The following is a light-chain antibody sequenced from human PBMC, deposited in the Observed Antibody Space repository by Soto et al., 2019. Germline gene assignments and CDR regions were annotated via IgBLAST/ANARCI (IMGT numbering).Light chain of an antibody. CDR3: QQYNNWPRIT. Sequence: DIVMTQSPATLSVSPGERATLSCRASQSVSSNLAWYQQTPGQAPRLLIYGASTRATGIPARFSGSGSGTEFTLTISSLQSEDFAVYYCQQYNNWPRITFGHVTRLEI. CDR1: QSVSSN. J-gene: IGKJ5*01. CDR2: GAS. V-gene: IGKV3-15*01.